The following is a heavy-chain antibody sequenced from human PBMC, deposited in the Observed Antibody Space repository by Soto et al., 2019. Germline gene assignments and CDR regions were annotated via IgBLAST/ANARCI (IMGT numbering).Heavy chain of an antibody. CDR2: TIPIFGTA. D-gene: IGHD3-10*01. V-gene: IGHV1-69*06. Sequence: SVKVSCKASGGTFSSYAISWVRQAPGQGLEWMGGTIPIFGTANYAQKFQGRVTITADKSTSTAYMELSSLRSEDTAVYYCGEGLGSYYKGRGYYGMDVWGQGTTVTVSS. CDR1: GGTFSSYA. J-gene: IGHJ6*02. CDR3: GEGLGSYYKGRGYYGMDV.